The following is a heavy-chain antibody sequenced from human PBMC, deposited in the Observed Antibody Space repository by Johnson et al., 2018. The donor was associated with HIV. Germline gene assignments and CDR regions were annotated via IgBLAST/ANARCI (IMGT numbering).Heavy chain of an antibody. CDR3: AREYSSGWHEVFAFDI. CDR1: GFTFSSYA. CDR2: ISYDGSNK. D-gene: IGHD6-19*01. Sequence: VQLVESGGGVVQPGRSLRLSCAVSGFTFSSYAMHWVRQAPGKGLEWVAVISYDGSNKYYADSVKGRFTISRDNSKNTLYLQMNSLRAEDTAVYYCAREYSSGWHEVFAFDIWGQGTMVTVSS. V-gene: IGHV3-30*04. J-gene: IGHJ3*02.